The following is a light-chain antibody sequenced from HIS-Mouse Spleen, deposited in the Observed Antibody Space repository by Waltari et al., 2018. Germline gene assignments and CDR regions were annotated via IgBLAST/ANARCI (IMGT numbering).Light chain of an antibody. CDR2: LGS. V-gene: IGKV2-28*01. CDR3: MQALQTPFT. J-gene: IGKJ3*01. Sequence: DMVMTQSQLSLAVTPGGVAFSSCRSSQSLLHSNGYNYLDWYLQKPGQSPQLMIYLGSNRASGVPDRFSGSGSGTDFTLKISRVEAEDVGVYYCMQALQTPFTFGPGTKVDIK. CDR1: QSLLHSNGYNY.